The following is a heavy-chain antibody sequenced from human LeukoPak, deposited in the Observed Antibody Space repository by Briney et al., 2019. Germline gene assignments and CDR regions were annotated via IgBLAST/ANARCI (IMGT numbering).Heavy chain of an antibody. CDR1: GFTFNSYG. Sequence: GGSLRLSCAASGFTFNSYGMHWVRQAPGKGLEWVAVMWYDGSNKYYADSVKGRFTISRDDSKNTLYLQMNSLRAGDTAMYYCARGLPPVMKYYFDYWGQGTLVTVSS. V-gene: IGHV3-33*01. CDR2: MWYDGSNK. J-gene: IGHJ4*02. D-gene: IGHD4-11*01. CDR3: ARGLPPVMKYYFDY.